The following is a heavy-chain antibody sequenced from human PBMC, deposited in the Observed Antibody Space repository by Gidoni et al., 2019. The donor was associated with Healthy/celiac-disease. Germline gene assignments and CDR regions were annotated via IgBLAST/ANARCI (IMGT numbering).Heavy chain of an antibody. CDR2: ISGSGGST. CDR3: AKDDRCSSTSCYPFDY. D-gene: IGHD2-2*01. V-gene: IGHV3-23*01. Sequence: EVQLLETGGGLVQPGGSLRLSCAASGFNFSSYAMSWLRQVPGKGLEWVSAISGSGGSTYYADSVKGRFTISRDNSKNTLYLQMNSLRAEDTAVYYCAKDDRCSSTSCYPFDYWGQGTLVTVSS. CDR1: GFNFSSYA. J-gene: IGHJ4*02.